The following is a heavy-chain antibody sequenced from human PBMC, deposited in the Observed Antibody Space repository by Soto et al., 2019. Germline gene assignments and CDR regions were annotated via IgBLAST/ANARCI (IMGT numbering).Heavy chain of an antibody. V-gene: IGHV1-69*12. J-gene: IGHJ6*02. CDR1: GVTFSSSA. CDR3: ARDNDRLQLGGNYYYILDV. Sequence: QVQLVQSGADMKEPGSSVKVSCKTSGVTFSSSAISWLRQAPGQGLEWMGGIIPLFRTPDYAQKFQGRVTIAADESTSTAYMELSSLRSEDTAVYYCARDNDRLQLGGNYYYILDVWGQGTTITVSS. D-gene: IGHD4-4*01. CDR2: IIPLFRTP.